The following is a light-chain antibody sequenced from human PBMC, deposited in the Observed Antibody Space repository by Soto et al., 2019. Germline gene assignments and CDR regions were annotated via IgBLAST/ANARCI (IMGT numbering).Light chain of an antibody. V-gene: IGKV3-15*01. J-gene: IGKJ1*01. Sequence: EIVMTQSPGTLSLSPGERATNSSRASQSVSSNLAWYQQKPGQAPSLLIYGASTRATGIPARFSGRGSGTEFALTISSLQSEDFAVYYCQQYNNWSRTCGQGTKVDIK. CDR1: QSVSSN. CDR3: QQYNNWSRT. CDR2: GAS.